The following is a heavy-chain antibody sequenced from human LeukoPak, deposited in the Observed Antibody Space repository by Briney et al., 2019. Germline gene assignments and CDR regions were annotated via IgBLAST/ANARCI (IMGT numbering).Heavy chain of an antibody. CDR2: IKQDGSEK. CDR3: ARSLKIDY. Sequence: GGSLRLSCAASGFTLSSYWMSWVRQAPGKGLEWVANIKQDGSEKYYVDSVKGRFTISRDNAKNSLYLQMNSLRAEDTAVYYCARSLKIDYWGQGTLVTVSS. V-gene: IGHV3-7*01. J-gene: IGHJ4*02. CDR1: GFTLSSYW.